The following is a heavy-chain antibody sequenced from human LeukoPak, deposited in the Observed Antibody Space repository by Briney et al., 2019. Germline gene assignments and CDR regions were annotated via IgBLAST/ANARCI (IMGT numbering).Heavy chain of an antibody. CDR3: ARDNSYFDY. J-gene: IGHJ4*02. D-gene: IGHD2/OR15-2a*01. V-gene: IGHV4-59*01. CDR2: IYYSGST. CDR1: GGSISSYY. Sequence: SETLSLTCTVSGGSISSYYWGWLRQPPGKGLEWIGYIYYSGSTNYHPSLNSRVTPSVATSKNQSSLKLSSVPAADTAVYYCARDNSYFDYWGQGTLVTVSS.